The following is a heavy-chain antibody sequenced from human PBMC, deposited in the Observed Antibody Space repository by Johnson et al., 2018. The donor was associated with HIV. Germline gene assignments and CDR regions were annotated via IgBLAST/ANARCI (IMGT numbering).Heavy chain of an antibody. CDR1: GFTFSTNW. V-gene: IGHV3-23*04. J-gene: IGHJ3*01. Sequence: VQLVESGGSVVQPGGSLRLSCVGSGFTFSTNWMHWVRQAPGKGLEWVSAFSGSGRSTYYADSAKGRFTLSRDNSKNTVFLQMNSLRAEDTAMYFCAKNEATIDAFDVWGQGTMVTVSS. CDR2: FSGSGRST. CDR3: AKNEATIDAFDV. D-gene: IGHD5-24*01.